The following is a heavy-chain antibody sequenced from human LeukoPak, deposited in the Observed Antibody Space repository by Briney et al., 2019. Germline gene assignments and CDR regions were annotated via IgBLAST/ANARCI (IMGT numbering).Heavy chain of an antibody. V-gene: IGHV3-74*01. D-gene: IGHD2-15*01. CDR1: GFTFSNYW. CDR2: INSDGSST. CDR3: ARYSGGYFGMDV. J-gene: IGHJ6*02. Sequence: RGSLRLSCAASGFTFSNYWMHWVRQAPGKGLVWVSHINSDGSSTSHADSVKGRFTISRDNARNTLFLEMNSLRAEDTGVYYCARYSGGYFGMDVWGQGTTVTVSS.